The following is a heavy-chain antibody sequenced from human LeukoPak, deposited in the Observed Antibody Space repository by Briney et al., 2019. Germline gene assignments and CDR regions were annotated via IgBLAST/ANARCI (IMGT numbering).Heavy chain of an antibody. CDR3: AAMGPIFWTAY. V-gene: IGHV3-53*01. D-gene: IGHD3-9*01. CDR1: GLTVSSNN. J-gene: IGHJ4*02. CDR2: IYRGGST. Sequence: GGSLTLSCAASGLTVSSNNMIWVRQAPGKGLEWVSVIYRGGSTYYADSVKGRFTISRDNSKNTLDLLVNSLRAEDTAVYYCAAMGPIFWTAYWGQGTLVTVSS.